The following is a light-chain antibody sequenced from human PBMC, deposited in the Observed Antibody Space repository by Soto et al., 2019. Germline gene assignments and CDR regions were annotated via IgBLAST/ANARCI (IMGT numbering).Light chain of an antibody. Sequence: PGERATLSCRSSQRVSSNYLAWYQQKPDQAPRLVIYDVSGRATGIPDRFSGSGSGTEFTLTISRLEPEDSAVYYCQQYGISPTFGQGTKVEIK. J-gene: IGKJ1*01. CDR3: QQYGISPT. CDR1: QRVSSNY. V-gene: IGKV3-20*01. CDR2: DVS.